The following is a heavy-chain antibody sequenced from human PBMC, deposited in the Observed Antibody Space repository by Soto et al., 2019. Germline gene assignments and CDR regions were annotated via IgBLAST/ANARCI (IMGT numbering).Heavy chain of an antibody. CDR3: AFLDSSGYYYGGAY. CDR2: ISGSGGST. D-gene: IGHD3-22*01. CDR1: GFTFSSYA. Sequence: GGSLRLSCAASGFTFSSYAMSWVRQAPGKGLEWVSAISGSGGSTYYADSVKGRFTISRDNSKNTLYLQMNSLRAEDTAVYHCAFLDSSGYYYGGAYWGQGTLVTVSS. V-gene: IGHV3-23*01. J-gene: IGHJ4*02.